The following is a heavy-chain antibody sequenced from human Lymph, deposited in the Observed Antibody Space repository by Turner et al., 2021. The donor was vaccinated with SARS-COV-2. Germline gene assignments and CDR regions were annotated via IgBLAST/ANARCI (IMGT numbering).Heavy chain of an antibody. CDR3: AKGVRGVIIPEAFDI. CDR2: ISVSGVST. Sequence: EVQLLESGGGLVQPGGSLRLSCAASGFTFSSYAMSWVRQAPGKGLEWVSAISVSGVSTYYADSVKGRFTISRANSKNTLYLQMNSLRAEDTAVYYCAKGVRGVIIPEAFDIWGQGTMVTISS. V-gene: IGHV3-23*01. D-gene: IGHD3-10*01. CDR1: GFTFSSYA. J-gene: IGHJ3*02.